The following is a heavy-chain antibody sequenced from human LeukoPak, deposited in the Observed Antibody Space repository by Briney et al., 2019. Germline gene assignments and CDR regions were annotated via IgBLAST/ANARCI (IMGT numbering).Heavy chain of an antibody. J-gene: IGHJ4*02. CDR1: GGTFSSYA. CDR2: IIPILGIA. V-gene: IGHV1-69*04. CDR3: ASLNYCGSGSYYSEIDY. D-gene: IGHD3-10*01. Sequence: SVKVSCKASGGTFSSYAISWVRQAPGQGLEWMGRIIPILGIANYAQKFQGRVTITADKSTSTAYMELSSLRSEDTAVYYCASLNYCGSGSYYSEIDYWGQGTLVTVSS.